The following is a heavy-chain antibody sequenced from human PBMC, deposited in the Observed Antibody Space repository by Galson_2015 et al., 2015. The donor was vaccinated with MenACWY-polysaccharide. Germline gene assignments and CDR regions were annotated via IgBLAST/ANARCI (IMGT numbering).Heavy chain of an antibody. Sequence: SLRLSCAASGFSFSAYGMSWVRQAPGRGLEWVSGSGTGGGLYLADSVKGRFTLSRDNFKNTLYLQMNNLRAEDTAVYYCAKVGPRSSWTLGLDYWGQGTLVIVSS. CDR1: GFSFSAYG. CDR2: SGTGGGL. J-gene: IGHJ4*02. D-gene: IGHD6-13*01. CDR3: AKVGPRSSWTLGLDY. V-gene: IGHV3-23*01.